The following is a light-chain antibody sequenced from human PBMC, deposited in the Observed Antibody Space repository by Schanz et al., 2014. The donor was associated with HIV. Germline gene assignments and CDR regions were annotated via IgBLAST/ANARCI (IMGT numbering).Light chain of an antibody. CDR3: SSYAGSNNLV. V-gene: IGLV2-8*01. CDR1: SSDVGGYNY. J-gene: IGLJ2*01. CDR2: EVN. Sequence: QSVLTQPASVSGSPGQSVTISCTGTSSDVGGYNYVSWYQQYPGKAPKLMIYEVNKRPSGVPDRFSGSKSGNTASLTVSGLQAEDEADYYCSSYAGSNNLVFGGGTKLTVL.